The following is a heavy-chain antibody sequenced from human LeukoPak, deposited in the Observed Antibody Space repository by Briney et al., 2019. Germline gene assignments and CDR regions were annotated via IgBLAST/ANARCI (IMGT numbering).Heavy chain of an antibody. CDR3: ARPLYGSGSYPNWFDP. D-gene: IGHD3-10*01. CDR1: GFTFSSYS. J-gene: IGHJ5*02. Sequence: TGGSLRLSCAASGFTFSSYSMNWVRQAPGKGLEWVSYISSSGSNIYYAASVKGRFTISRDNAKNSLYLQMNSLRDEDTAVYYCARPLYGSGSYPNWFDPWGQGTLVTVSS. CDR2: ISSSGSNI. V-gene: IGHV3-48*02.